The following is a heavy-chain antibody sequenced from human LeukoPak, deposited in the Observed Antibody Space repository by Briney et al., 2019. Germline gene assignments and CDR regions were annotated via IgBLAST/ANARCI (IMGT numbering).Heavy chain of an antibody. CDR2: INPSGGST. D-gene: IGHD6-13*01. CDR3: ARGASSWYGVSAFDI. J-gene: IGHJ3*02. V-gene: IGHV1-46*01. Sequence: ASVKVSCKASGYTFTSYYMHWVRQAPGQGLEWMGIINPSGGSTSYAQKFQGKVTMTRDMSTSTVYMELSSLRSEDTAVYYCARGASSWYGVSAFDIWGQGTMVTVSS. CDR1: GYTFTSYY.